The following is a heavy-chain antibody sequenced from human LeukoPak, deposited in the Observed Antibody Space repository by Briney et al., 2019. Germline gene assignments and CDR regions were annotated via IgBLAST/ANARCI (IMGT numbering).Heavy chain of an antibody. V-gene: IGHV1-2*02. CDR2: INPNSGGT. Sequence: ASVKVSCKASGYTFTSYDINWVRQAPGQGLEWMGWINPNSGGTNYAQKFPGRFTMTRDTSIGTASMEFSSLTSDDTAVYYCARQSGTYWGLDYWGQGTLVTVSS. CDR1: GYTFTSYD. CDR3: ARQSGTYWGLDY. D-gene: IGHD1-26*01. J-gene: IGHJ4*02.